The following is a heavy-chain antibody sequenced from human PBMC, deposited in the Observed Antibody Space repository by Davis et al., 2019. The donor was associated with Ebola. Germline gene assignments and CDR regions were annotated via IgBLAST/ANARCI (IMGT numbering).Heavy chain of an antibody. CDR2: ISGSGSTI. CDR1: GFTFSSFE. CDR3: ARAGSVSASMVRGVTPLFDP. Sequence: GESLKISCAASGFTFSSFEMTWVRQAPGKGLEWVSYISGSGSTIFYADSVKGRFTISRDNAKNSLYLQMNSLRAEDTAVYYCARAGSVSASMVRGVTPLFDPWGQGTLVTVSS. D-gene: IGHD3-10*01. V-gene: IGHV3-48*03. J-gene: IGHJ5*02.